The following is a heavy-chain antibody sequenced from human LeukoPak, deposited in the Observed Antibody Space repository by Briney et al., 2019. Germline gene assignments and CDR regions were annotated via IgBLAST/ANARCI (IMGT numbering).Heavy chain of an antibody. Sequence: GGSLRLSCAASGFTFTSYWMTWVRQAPGKGPEWVATIKRDGSAIYYLDSVRGRFTISRDNAKNSLLLQMSSLSAEDTAMYYCARNPRDSEYAIFDFWGQGTLVTVSS. CDR1: GFTFTSYW. CDR3: ARNPRDSEYAIFDF. D-gene: IGHD2/OR15-2a*01. CDR2: IKRDGSAI. J-gene: IGHJ4*02. V-gene: IGHV3-7*01.